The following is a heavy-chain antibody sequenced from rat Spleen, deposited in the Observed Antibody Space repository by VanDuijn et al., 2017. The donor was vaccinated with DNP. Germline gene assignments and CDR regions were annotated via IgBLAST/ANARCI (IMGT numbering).Heavy chain of an antibody. V-gene: IGHV4-2*01. CDR2: LNKDSSTI. Sequence: EVKLVESGGGLVQPGRSLKLSCAASGFNFNDYWMGWVRQAPGKGLEWIGDLNKDSSTINYTPSLKDKLTISRDSAQNTLYLQMSKLGSEDTAIYYCARGPNYGGYADYFDYWGQGVTVTVSS. D-gene: IGHD1-11*01. CDR1: GFNFNDYW. CDR3: ARGPNYGGYADYFDY. J-gene: IGHJ2*01.